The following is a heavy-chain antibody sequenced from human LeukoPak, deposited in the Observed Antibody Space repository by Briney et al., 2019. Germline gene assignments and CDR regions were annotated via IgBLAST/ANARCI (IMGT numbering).Heavy chain of an antibody. CDR1: GGSISSYY. CDR2: IYYSGST. J-gene: IGHJ6*03. CDR3: ARVSSSPNYYYYYMDV. V-gene: IGHV4-59*01. Sequence: SETLSLTCTVSGGSISSYYWSWIRQPPGKGLEWIGYIYYSGSTNYNPSLKSRVTVSVDTSKNQFSLKLSSVTAADTAVYYCARVSSSPNYYYYYMDVWGKGTTVTVSS. D-gene: IGHD6-6*01.